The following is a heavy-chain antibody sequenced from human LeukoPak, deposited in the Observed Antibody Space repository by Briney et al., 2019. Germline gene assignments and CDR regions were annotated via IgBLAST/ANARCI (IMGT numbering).Heavy chain of an antibody. CDR2: ISSSGSTI. V-gene: IGHV3-48*03. CDR3: ARDSVDCRGCAFDL. D-gene: IGHD3-10*01. Sequence: HPGGSLRLSCAASGFTFSSYEMNWVRQAPGKGLEWVSYISSSGSTIYYADSVKGRFTISRDDAKNSLYLQMDSLRGEDTALYYCARDSVDCRGCAFDLWGQGTMVTVSS. CDR1: GFTFSSYE. J-gene: IGHJ3*01.